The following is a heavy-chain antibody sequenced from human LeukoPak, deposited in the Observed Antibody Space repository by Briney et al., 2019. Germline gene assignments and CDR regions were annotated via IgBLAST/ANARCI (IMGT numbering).Heavy chain of an antibody. CDR1: GFTFSSYE. J-gene: IGHJ4*02. D-gene: IGHD1-26*01. Sequence: GGSLRLSCAASGFTFSSYEMNWVRQAPGKGLEWVSYINSSGSTIYYADSVRGRFTISRDNAKNSLYLQMNSLRAEDTAVYYCEGERGPTSRVGYWGQGTLVTVSS. V-gene: IGHV3-48*03. CDR3: EGERGPTSRVGY. CDR2: INSSGSTI.